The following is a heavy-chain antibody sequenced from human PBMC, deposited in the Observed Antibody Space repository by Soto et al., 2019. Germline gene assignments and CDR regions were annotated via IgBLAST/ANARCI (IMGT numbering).Heavy chain of an antibody. V-gene: IGHV3-30-3*01. CDR1: GFTFSSYA. Sequence: QVQLVESGGGVVQPGRSLRLSCAASGFTFSSYAMHWVRQAPGKGLEWVAVISYDGSNKYYADSVKGRFTISRDNSKNTMYLQMNRLRAEDTAVYYCARDRAYYDILTGYYYYYYGMDVWGQGTTVTVSS. CDR3: ARDRAYYDILTGYYYYYYGMDV. J-gene: IGHJ6*02. CDR2: ISYDGSNK. D-gene: IGHD3-9*01.